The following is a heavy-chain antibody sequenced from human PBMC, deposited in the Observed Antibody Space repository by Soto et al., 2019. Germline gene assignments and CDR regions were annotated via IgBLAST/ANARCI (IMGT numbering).Heavy chain of an antibody. CDR2: IIPIFGTA. CDR1: GGTFSSYA. D-gene: IGHD3-22*01. V-gene: IGHV1-69*12. Sequence: QVQLVQSGAEVKKPGSSVKVSCKASGGTFSSYAISWVRQAPGQGLEWMGGIIPIFGTANYAQKFQGRVTITADESTSTACMELSSLRSEDTAVYYCASYYDSSGYYYAGGYYGMVVWGQGTTVTVSS. J-gene: IGHJ6*02. CDR3: ASYYDSSGYYYAGGYYGMVV.